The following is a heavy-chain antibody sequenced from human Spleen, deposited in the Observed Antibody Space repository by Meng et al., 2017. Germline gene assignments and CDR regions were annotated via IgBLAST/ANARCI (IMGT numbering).Heavy chain of an antibody. V-gene: IGHV4-4*02. CDR1: GGSISSSNW. J-gene: IGHJ4*02. CDR3: ASFPPPGKQWLVTDY. CDR2: IYHSGST. D-gene: IGHD6-19*01. Sequence: QVQLQESGPGLVKPSATLSLTCAVSGGSISSSNWWSWVRQPPGKGLEWIGEIYHSGSTNYNPSLKSRVTISVDKSKNQFSLKLSSVTAADTAVYYCASFPPPGKQWLVTDYWGQGTLVTVSS.